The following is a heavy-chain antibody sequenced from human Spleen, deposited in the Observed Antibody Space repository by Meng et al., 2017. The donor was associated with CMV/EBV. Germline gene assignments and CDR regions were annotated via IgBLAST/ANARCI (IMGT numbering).Heavy chain of an antibody. CDR3: ARVRVTMLVVVIDFGMDV. V-gene: IGHV1-18*01. D-gene: IGHD3-22*01. CDR2: INAYNGNR. CDR1: GYTFINYG. Sequence: ASVKVSCKASGYTFINYGISWVRQAPGQGLEWMGWINAYNGNRDYAQKLQGRVTMTTDTSTSTAYMELRSLRSDDTAVYYCARVRVTMLVVVIDFGMDVWGQGTTVTVSS. J-gene: IGHJ6*02.